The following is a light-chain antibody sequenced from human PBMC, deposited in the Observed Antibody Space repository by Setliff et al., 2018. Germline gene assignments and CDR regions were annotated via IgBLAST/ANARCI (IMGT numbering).Light chain of an antibody. CDR2: DVS. J-gene: IGLJ1*01. CDR1: SSDIGSYDF. V-gene: IGLV2-14*03. Sequence: QSALTQPASVSGSPGQSITISCSGTSSDIGSYDFVSWYQQDPGKAPKLIIYDVSSRPSGVSNRFSGSKAGNTASLTISGLQAEDEADYYCSAYTSSSTDVFGTGTKVTVL. CDR3: SAYTSSSTDV.